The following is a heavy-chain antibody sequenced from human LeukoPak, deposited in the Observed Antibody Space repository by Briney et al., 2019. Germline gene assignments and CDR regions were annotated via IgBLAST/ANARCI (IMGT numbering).Heavy chain of an antibody. Sequence: GESLKISCKGSGYSFTSYWIGWVRQMPGKGLEGLGIIYPGDSDTRYSPSFQGQVTISADKSISTAYLQWSSLKASDTGMYYCARQTPYYYDSSGYPYLAFDYWGQGTLVTVSS. CDR3: ARQTPYYYDSSGYPYLAFDY. D-gene: IGHD3-22*01. J-gene: IGHJ4*02. CDR2: IYPGDSDT. CDR1: GYSFTSYW. V-gene: IGHV5-51*01.